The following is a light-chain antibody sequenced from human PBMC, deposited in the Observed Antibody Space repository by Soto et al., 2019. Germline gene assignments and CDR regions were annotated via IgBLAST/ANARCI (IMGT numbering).Light chain of an antibody. J-gene: IGKJ5*01. CDR2: AAS. CDR3: QQLNSYLAT. CDR1: QGISSY. Sequence: DMQLTQSPSFLSASVGDRVTITCRASQGISSYLAWYQQKPGKAPKLLIYAASTLQSGVPSRFSGSGSGTEFTLTISSLQPEDFATYYCQQLNSYLATFGQGTRLEIK. V-gene: IGKV1-9*01.